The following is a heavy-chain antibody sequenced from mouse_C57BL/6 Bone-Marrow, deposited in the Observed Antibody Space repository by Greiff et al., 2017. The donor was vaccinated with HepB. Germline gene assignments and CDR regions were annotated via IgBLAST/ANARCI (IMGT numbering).Heavy chain of an antibody. CDR2: IRSKSNNYAT. V-gene: IGHV10-1*01. D-gene: IGHD1-1*01. J-gene: IGHJ1*03. CDR3: VRDYYGSRRYWYFDV. CDR1: GLSFNTYA. Sequence: EVTLMVSVGGLVLPKGSLTLSSAASGLSFNTYAMNWVRPAPGKRLECVARIRSKSNNYATYYADSVKDRFTIYRDDSESMLYLQMNNLTTEDTAMYYCVRDYYGSRRYWYFDVWGTGTTVTVSS.